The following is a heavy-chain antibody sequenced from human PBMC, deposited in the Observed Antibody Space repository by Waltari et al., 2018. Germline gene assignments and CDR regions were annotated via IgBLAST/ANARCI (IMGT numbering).Heavy chain of an antibody. Sequence: QVQLVQSGAEVKKPGASVKVSCKASGYTFTSYAMHWVRQAPGQRLEWMGWINAGNGKTKDSQKFQGRVTITRDTCASTAYMELSSPRSEDTAVYYCARALKGPPDIWGQGTMVTVSS. J-gene: IGHJ3*02. CDR1: GYTFTSYA. CDR3: ARALKGPPDI. V-gene: IGHV1-3*01. CDR2: INAGNGKT.